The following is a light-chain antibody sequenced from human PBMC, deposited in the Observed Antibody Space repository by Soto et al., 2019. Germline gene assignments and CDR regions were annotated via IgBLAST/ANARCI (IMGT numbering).Light chain of an antibody. CDR1: QTISSY. J-gene: IGKJ1*01. V-gene: IGKV1-39*01. CDR3: QQSYSTLWT. CDR2: AAS. Sequence: DIQMTQSPSSLSASVGDRVIITCRASQTISSYLNWYQQKPGEAPKLLIYAASSLQSGVPSRFSGSGSGTDFTLTITSLQPEDFATYYCQQSYSTLWTFGQGTKVEIK.